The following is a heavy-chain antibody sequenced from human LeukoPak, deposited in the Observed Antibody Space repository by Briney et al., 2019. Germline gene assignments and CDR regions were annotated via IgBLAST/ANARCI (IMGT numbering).Heavy chain of an antibody. Sequence: GGSLRLSCAASGFTFSSYGMHWVRQAPGKGLEWVAVISYDGSNKYYADSVKGRFTISRDNSKNTLYLQMNSLRAEDTAVYYCAKGYSSGWSHQVDYWGQGTLVTVSS. CDR3: AKGYSSGWSHQVDY. CDR1: GFTFSSYG. J-gene: IGHJ4*02. CDR2: ISYDGSNK. V-gene: IGHV3-30*18. D-gene: IGHD6-19*01.